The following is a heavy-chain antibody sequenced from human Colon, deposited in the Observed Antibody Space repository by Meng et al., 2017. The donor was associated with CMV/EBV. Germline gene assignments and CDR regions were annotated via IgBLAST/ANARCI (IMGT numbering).Heavy chain of an antibody. CDR3: AKWDTSMATLDY. Sequence: SCRASGFRFSNSAMHWVRQSPGKGLEWVAVISYDGGNKNYADSVKGRFTISRDNSKNTLYLQMNSLSPDDTAVYYCAKWDTSMATLDYWGRGTLVTVSS. V-gene: IGHV3-30-3*02. D-gene: IGHD5-18*01. J-gene: IGHJ4*02. CDR2: ISYDGGNK. CDR1: GFRFSNSA.